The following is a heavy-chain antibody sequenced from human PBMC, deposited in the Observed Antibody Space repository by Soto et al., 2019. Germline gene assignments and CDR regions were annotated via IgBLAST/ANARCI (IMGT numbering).Heavy chain of an antibody. Sequence: QVQLVQSGAEVKKPGSSVKVSCKASGGTFSSYAISWVRQAPGQGLEWMGGIIPIFGTANYAQKFQGRVTITEDKSTSTAYMELSSLRSEDTAVYYCARDHVDTATWGYYYYYGMDVWGQGTTVTVSS. V-gene: IGHV1-69*06. J-gene: IGHJ6*02. CDR3: ARDHVDTATWGYYYYYGMDV. CDR1: GGTFSSYA. D-gene: IGHD5-18*01. CDR2: IIPIFGTA.